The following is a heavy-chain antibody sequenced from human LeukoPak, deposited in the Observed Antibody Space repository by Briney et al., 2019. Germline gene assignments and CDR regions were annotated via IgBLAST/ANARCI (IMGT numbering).Heavy chain of an antibody. D-gene: IGHD6-6*01. CDR3: ARGTRIAARPGSEYFQH. Sequence: ASVKVSCKASGYTFTSYDINWVRQATGQGLEWMGWMNPNSGNTGYAQKFQGRVTITRNTSISTAYMELSSLRSEDTAVYYCARGTRIAARPGSEYFQHWGQGTLVTVSS. CDR1: GYTFTSYD. J-gene: IGHJ1*01. CDR2: MNPNSGNT. V-gene: IGHV1-8*03.